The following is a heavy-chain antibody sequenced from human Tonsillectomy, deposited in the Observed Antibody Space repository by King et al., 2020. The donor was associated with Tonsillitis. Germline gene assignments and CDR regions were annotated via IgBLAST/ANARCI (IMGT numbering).Heavy chain of an antibody. CDR1: GFIFSDYY. Sequence: VQLVESGGGLVKPGGSLRLSCAASGFIFSDYYMSWIRQAPGKGLEWVSCISSRGTTIYYTDSVMGRFTISRDNAKNSLYLQMNSLRAEDTAVYYCARAYSSSSVAGAFDIWGHGTLVTVSS. CDR2: ISSRGTTI. V-gene: IGHV3-11*01. CDR3: ARAYSSSSVAGAFDI. D-gene: IGHD6-6*01. J-gene: IGHJ3*02.